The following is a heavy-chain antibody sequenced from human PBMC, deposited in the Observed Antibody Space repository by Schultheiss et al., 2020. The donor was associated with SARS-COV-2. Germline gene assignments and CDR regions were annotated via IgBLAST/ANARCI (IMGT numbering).Heavy chain of an antibody. D-gene: IGHD2-21*02. J-gene: IGHJ6*02. CDR1: GVAVTNYD. V-gene: IGHV3-23*01. CDR2: ISAYGDNL. Sequence: GGSLRLSCGDSGVAVTNYDMHWVRQVPGQGLEWVATISAYGDNLHYPDSLQGRFTISRDNSKNTLYLRMSSLRAGDTAVYYCAKDQYCGGDCYPPRDYYYGMDVWGQGTTVTVSS. CDR3: AKDQYCGGDCYPPRDYYYGMDV.